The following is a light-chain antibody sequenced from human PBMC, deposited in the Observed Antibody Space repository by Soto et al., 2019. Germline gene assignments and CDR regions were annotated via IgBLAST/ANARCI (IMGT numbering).Light chain of an antibody. CDR1: SSNIGSNT. Sequence: QSVLTQPPSASGTPGQRVTISCSGSSSNIGSNTVNWYQQLPGAAPKLLIYSNNQRPSGVPDRFSGSKSGTSASLAISGLQSEDEADYYCAVWHDSPNGWVFGGGTKVTVL. CDR3: AVWHDSPNGWV. CDR2: SNN. J-gene: IGLJ3*02. V-gene: IGLV1-44*01.